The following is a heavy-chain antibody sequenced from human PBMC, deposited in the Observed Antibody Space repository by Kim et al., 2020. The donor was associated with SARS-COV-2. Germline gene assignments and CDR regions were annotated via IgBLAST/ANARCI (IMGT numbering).Heavy chain of an antibody. V-gene: IGHV4-34*01. CDR1: GGSFSGYY. J-gene: IGHJ5*02. Sequence: SETLSLTCAVYGGSFSGYYWSWIRQPPGKGLEWVGEINHSGSTNYNPSLKSRVTISLDTSKNQFSLKLSSVTAADTAVYYCARCFSHINLWFGENNWFDTWGQGTLVTVSS. CDR2: INHSGST. CDR3: ARCFSHINLWFGENNWFDT. D-gene: IGHD3-10*01.